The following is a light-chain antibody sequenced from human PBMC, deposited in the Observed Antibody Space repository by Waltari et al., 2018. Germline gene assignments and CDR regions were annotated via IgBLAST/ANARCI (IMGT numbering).Light chain of an antibody. CDR3: YSYTTSNTGV. CDR1: HSDIGAYDF. Sequence: QSALTQPASVSGSPGQSITIPCTGPHSDIGAYDFVSWYHQHPGEAPKLIIYDVTKRPSGVSKRFSGSKSGHTASLTIAGLQADDEADYYCYSYTTSNTGVFGGGTKVTVL. J-gene: IGLJ3*02. CDR2: DVT. V-gene: IGLV2-14*03.